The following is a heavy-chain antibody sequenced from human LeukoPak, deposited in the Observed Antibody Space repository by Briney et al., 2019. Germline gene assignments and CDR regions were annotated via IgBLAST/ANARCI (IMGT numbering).Heavy chain of an antibody. J-gene: IGHJ4*02. V-gene: IGHV3-23*01. Sequence: PGGSLRLSCAASGFTFSSYAMTWVRQAPGKGLEWVSAISGSGGSTYYADSVKGRFTISRDNSKNTLYLQMNSLRADDTAVYYCAKDVGLTPDYWGQGTLVTVPS. CDR3: AKDVGLTPDY. CDR1: GFTFSSYA. D-gene: IGHD1-14*01. CDR2: ISGSGGST.